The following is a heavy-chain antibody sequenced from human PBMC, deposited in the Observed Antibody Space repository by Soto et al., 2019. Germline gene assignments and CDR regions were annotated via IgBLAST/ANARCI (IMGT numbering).Heavy chain of an antibody. V-gene: IGHV4-59*08. Sequence: PSETMSLTCTVSGGSISSYYWSWFRRPPEKGLEWIGYIYYAGSTSYNPSLNSRVSISLETSKKQFSLRLTSVTAADTAVYYCARVLPPKVWWLQYNWFDPWGQGTLVTVSS. CDR1: GGSISSYY. J-gene: IGHJ5*02. CDR3: ARVLPPKVWWLQYNWFDP. D-gene: IGHD5-12*01. CDR2: IYYAGST.